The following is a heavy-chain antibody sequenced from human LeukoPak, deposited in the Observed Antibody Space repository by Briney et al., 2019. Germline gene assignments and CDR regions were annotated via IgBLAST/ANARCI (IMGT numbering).Heavy chain of an antibody. J-gene: IGHJ4*02. CDR2: ISGSGGST. CDR1: GFTFSSSA. Sequence: GGSLRLSCAASGFTFSSSAMSWVRQAPGKGLEWVSAISGSGGSTYYADSVKGRFTISRDNSKNTLYLQMNSLRAEDTAVYYCAKSQASKAARNGAFDYWGQGTLVTVSS. CDR3: AKSQASKAARNGAFDY. V-gene: IGHV3-23*01. D-gene: IGHD6-6*01.